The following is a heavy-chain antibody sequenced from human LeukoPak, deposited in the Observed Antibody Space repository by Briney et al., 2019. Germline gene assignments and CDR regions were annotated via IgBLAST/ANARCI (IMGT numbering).Heavy chain of an antibody. D-gene: IGHD5-18*01. V-gene: IGHV4-34*01. CDR3: ARRGYSYGREYYFDD. CDR1: GGSFSGYY. J-gene: IGHJ4*02. Sequence: PSETLSLTCAVYGGSFSGYYWSWIRQPPGKGLEWIGEINHSGSTNYNPSLKSRVTISVDTSKNQFSLKLSSVTAADTAVYYCARRGYSYGREYYFDDWGQGTLLTVPS. CDR2: INHSGST.